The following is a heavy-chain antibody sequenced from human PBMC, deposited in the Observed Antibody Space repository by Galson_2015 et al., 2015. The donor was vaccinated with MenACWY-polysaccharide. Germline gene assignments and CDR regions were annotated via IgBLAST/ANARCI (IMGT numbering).Heavy chain of an antibody. D-gene: IGHD2-8*02. CDR2: INADGSAT. Sequence: SLRLSCAASGFTFSSYWMHWVRQAPGKGLVWVSRINADGSATGYADSVRGRFTISRDNAKNTLYLEMNSLRAEDTAVYYCTKAGAKYCRGSTCSFNWFDPWGQGTLVTVSS. CDR3: TKAGAKYCRGSTCSFNWFDP. V-gene: IGHV3-74*01. J-gene: IGHJ5*02. CDR1: GFTFSSYW.